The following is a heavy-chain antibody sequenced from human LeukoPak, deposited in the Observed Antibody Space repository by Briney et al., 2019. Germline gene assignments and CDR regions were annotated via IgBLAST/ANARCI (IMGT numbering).Heavy chain of an antibody. CDR3: ARHEGDGYNYRPFDY. CDR1: GGSISSSSYY. Sequence: PSETLSLTCSVSGGSISSSSYYWGWIRQPPGKGLEWIGSIYYSGSTYYNPSLKSRVTISVDTSKNQFSLNLNSLTAADTAVYYCARHEGDGYNYRPFDYWGQGILVTVSS. V-gene: IGHV4-39*01. D-gene: IGHD5-24*01. CDR2: IYYSGST. J-gene: IGHJ4*02.